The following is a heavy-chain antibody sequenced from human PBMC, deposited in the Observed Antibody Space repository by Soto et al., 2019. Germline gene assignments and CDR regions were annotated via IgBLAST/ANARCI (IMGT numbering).Heavy chain of an antibody. CDR2: IGGIGQYT. V-gene: IGHV3-23*01. D-gene: IGHD2-2*01. Sequence: GGSLRLSCAASGFTFSHSAMNCVRHSPGKWLEWVSIIGGIGQYTFYADSVRCRFTFSRDNSKNMLYLEMNNLRAEDTAMYFCAKGDTSHIYGIDAYGPRXPVTV. CDR3: AKGDTSHIYGIDA. CDR1: GFTFSHSA. J-gene: IGHJ6*02.